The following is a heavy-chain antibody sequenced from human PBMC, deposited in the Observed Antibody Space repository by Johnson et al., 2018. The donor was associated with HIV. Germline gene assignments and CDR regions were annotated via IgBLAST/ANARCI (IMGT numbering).Heavy chain of an antibody. V-gene: IGHV3-66*02. J-gene: IGHJ3*02. CDR2: IYSGGST. D-gene: IGHD6-13*01. CDR1: GFTVSSNY. CDR3: AYPREGSSWSNDAFDI. Sequence: MLLVESGGGLVQPGRSLRLSCAASGFTVSSNYMSWVRQAPGKGLEWVSVIYSGGSTYYADSVKGRFTISRDNSKNTLYLQMNSLRAEDTAVYYCAYPREGSSWSNDAFDIWGQGTMVTVSS.